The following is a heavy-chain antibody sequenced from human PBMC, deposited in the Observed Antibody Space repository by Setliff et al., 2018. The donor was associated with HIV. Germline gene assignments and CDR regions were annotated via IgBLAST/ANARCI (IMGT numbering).Heavy chain of an antibody. CDR2: ISYDASKK. Sequence: GSLRLSCAASGFTFNSYAIHWVRQAPGKGLEWVAVISYDASKKYFADSVKGRITISRDNSKNTLYLQMNSLRAEDTAVYYCARRAYCSSTTCFDNWGQGTLVTAPQ. CDR3: ARRAYCSSTTCFDN. D-gene: IGHD2-2*01. CDR1: GFTFNSYA. J-gene: IGHJ4*02. V-gene: IGHV3-30*04.